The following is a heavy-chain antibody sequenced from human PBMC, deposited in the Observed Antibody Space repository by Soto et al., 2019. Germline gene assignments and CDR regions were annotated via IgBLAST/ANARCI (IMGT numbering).Heavy chain of an antibody. J-gene: IGHJ4*02. D-gene: IGHD3-22*01. CDR1: GYTVNSYN. CDR2: MNPNSGNT. Sequence: ASGKVSCKASGYTVNSYNINWVRQAPGQGLEWMGWMNPNSGNTGYAQKFQGRVTMTRNTSIRTAYMELSSLRSEDTAVYYCERNYYESSGYYYFDYWGQGTPVTVSS. CDR3: ERNYYESSGYYYFDY. V-gene: IGHV1-8*01.